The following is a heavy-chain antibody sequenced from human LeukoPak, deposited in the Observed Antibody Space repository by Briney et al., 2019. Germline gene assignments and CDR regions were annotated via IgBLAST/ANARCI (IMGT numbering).Heavy chain of an antibody. V-gene: IGHV1-69*06. J-gene: IGHJ6*03. D-gene: IGHD3-10*01. CDR2: IIPIFGTT. Sequence: ASVKVSCKASGGTFSNYVISWVRQAPGQGLEWMGGIIPIFGTTNYAQKFQGRVTINADKSTGTVYIELSSLRSEDTAVYYCARTRFPYYRLSVADYYHMDVWGKGTTVTVSS. CDR3: ARTRFPYYRLSVADYYHMDV. CDR1: GGTFSNYV.